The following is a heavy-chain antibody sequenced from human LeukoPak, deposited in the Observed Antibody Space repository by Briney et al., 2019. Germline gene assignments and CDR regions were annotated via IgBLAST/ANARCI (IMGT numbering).Heavy chain of an antibody. D-gene: IGHD3-22*01. CDR2: FDPEDGET. Sequence: ASVKVSCTVSGYTLTELSMHWVRQAPGKGLEWMGGFDPEDGETIYAQKFQGRVTMTEDTSTDTAYMELSSLRSEDTAVYYCATNYYDRPYFDYWGQGTLVTVSS. J-gene: IGHJ4*02. CDR3: ATNYYDRPYFDY. CDR1: GYTLTELS. V-gene: IGHV1-24*01.